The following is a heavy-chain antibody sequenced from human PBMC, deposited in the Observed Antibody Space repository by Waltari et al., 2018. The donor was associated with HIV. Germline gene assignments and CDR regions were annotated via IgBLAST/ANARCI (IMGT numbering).Heavy chain of an antibody. CDR1: GFTFTRYS. V-gene: IGHV3-48*01. CDR2: ISSSGTI. J-gene: IGHJ4*02. Sequence: EVQLVESGGGWVQPGGSLRLACAASGFTFTRYSMNWVRQAPGKGLEWVSYISSSGTIYYADSVKGRFTISRDNAKNSLYLQMNSLRAEDTAVYYCAASGYDANFDYWGQGTLVTVSS. CDR3: AASGYDANFDY. D-gene: IGHD5-12*01.